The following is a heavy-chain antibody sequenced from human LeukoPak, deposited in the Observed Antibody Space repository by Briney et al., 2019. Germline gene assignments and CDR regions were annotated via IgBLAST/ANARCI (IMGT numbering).Heavy chain of an antibody. J-gene: IGHJ6*02. CDR1: GFTFSDYY. CDR2: ISSSGSTI. Sequence: GGSLRLSCAASGFTFSDYYMSWIRQAPGKGLEWVSYISSSGSTIYYADSVKGRFTISRDNAKNSLYLQMNSLRAEDTAVYYCARHMDENSSGWYFPYYYYGMDVWGQGTTVTVSS. CDR3: ARHMDENSSGWYFPYYYYGMDV. V-gene: IGHV3-11*01. D-gene: IGHD6-19*01.